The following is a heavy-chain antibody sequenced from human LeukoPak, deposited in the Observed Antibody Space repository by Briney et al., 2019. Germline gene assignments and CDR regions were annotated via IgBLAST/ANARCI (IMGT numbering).Heavy chain of an antibody. Sequence: SETLSLTCTVSGYSISSGYYWGWIRQPPGKGLEWIGSIYHSGSTYYNPSLKSRVTILVDTSKNQFSLKLSSGTAADTAVYYCARESSKYSSPGTFDYGGQGTLVTVPS. CDR1: GYSISSGYY. J-gene: IGHJ4*02. D-gene: IGHD6-6*01. V-gene: IGHV4-38-2*02. CDR2: IYHSGST. CDR3: ARESSKYSSPGTFDY.